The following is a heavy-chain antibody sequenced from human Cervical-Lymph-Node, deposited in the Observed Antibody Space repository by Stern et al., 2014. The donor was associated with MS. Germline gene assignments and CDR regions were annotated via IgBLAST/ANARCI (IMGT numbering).Heavy chain of an antibody. CDR2: INPHTGDT. CDR1: GYTFLGFY. V-gene: IGHV1-2*02. CDR3: TRPDIGTKGKNFHY. D-gene: IGHD1/OR15-1a*01. Sequence: VQLVESGAEVKKPGASVTVSCKASGYTFLGFYIHWVRQVPGQGPEWMGWINPHTGDTNYAPKFQGRVTMTSDASINTSYMQLSGLSSDDRAIYYCTRPDIGTKGKNFHYWGQGTLVVVSS. J-gene: IGHJ1*01.